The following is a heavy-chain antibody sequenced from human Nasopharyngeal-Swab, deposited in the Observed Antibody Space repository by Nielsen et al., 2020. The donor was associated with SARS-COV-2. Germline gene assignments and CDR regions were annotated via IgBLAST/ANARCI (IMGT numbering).Heavy chain of an antibody. D-gene: IGHD6-6*01. Sequence: ASVKVSCKASGYTFTAYYMHWVRQAPGQGLEWMGRINPNSGGTNYAQKFQGRVTMTRDTSISTAYMELSRLRSDDTAVYYCARDQAARLSHAGYWGQGTLVTVSS. CDR3: ARDQAARLSHAGY. V-gene: IGHV1-2*06. CDR1: GYTFTAYY. J-gene: IGHJ4*02. CDR2: INPNSGGT.